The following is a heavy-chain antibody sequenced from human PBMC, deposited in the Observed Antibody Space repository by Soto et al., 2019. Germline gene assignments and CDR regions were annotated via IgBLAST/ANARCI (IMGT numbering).Heavy chain of an antibody. Sequence: QVQLVESGGGVVQPGRSLRLSCAASGFTFRSYAMHWVRQTPGKGLEWVAYISYDGKKTYYADPVKGRFTISRDNYQNTLFLQMSSLQFEDTSVYSCVRGDGSGSFLLDYWGRGTLVTVSS. J-gene: IGHJ4*02. CDR2: ISYDGKKT. CDR1: GFTFRSYA. V-gene: IGHV3-30*03. D-gene: IGHD3-10*01. CDR3: VRGDGSGSFLLDY.